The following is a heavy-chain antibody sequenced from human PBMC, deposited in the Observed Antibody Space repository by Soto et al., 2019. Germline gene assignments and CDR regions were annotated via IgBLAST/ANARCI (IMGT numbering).Heavy chain of an antibody. D-gene: IGHD1-1*01. CDR3: AKDLLAGTLYGMDV. Sequence: EVQLLESGGGLVQPGGSLRLSCAASGFTFSSYAMSWVRQAPGKGLEWVSAISGSGGSTYYADSVKGRFTISRDNSENTLYLQVNSLGAEDTAVYYCAKDLLAGTLYGMDVWGQGTTVTVSS. J-gene: IGHJ6*02. CDR2: ISGSGGST. V-gene: IGHV3-23*01. CDR1: GFTFSSYA.